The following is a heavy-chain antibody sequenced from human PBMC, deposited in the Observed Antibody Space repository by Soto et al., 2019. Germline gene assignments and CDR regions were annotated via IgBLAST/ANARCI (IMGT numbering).Heavy chain of an antibody. CDR1: GFTVSNSA. J-gene: IGHJ3*02. Sequence: QMQVVQSGPEVKKPGTSVKVSCKTSGFTVSNSAVQWVRQARGQRLEWMGWIVVGNGKTNYAQKFRERVSITRDMSTSTSHMEVSSLTSEDTAVYYCAAELYSGGSCCSFDIWGQGTMVTVSS. CDR2: IVVGNGKT. V-gene: IGHV1-58*01. CDR3: AAELYSGGSCCSFDI. D-gene: IGHD2-15*01.